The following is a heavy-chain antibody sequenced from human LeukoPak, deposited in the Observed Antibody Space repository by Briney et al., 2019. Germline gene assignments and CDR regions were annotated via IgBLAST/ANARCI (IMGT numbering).Heavy chain of an antibody. CDR1: GGSISSDC. D-gene: IGHD2-15*01. Sequence: SETLSLTCTVSGGSISSDCWSWIRQPPGKGLEWIGYIYYSGSTNYNPSLKSRVTISVDTSKNQFSLKLSSVTAADTAVYYCARDRGYCSGGSCYRWFDPWAREPWSPSPQ. CDR2: IYYSGST. V-gene: IGHV4-59*01. J-gene: IGHJ5*02. CDR3: ARDRGYCSGGSCYRWFDP.